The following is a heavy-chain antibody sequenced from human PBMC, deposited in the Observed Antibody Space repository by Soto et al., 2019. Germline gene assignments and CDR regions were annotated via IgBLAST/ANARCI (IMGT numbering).Heavy chain of an antibody. CDR3: ARGRRLISSSWYYLTLDFDY. Sequence: QVQLQQWGAGLLKPSETLSLTCAVYGGSFSGYYWSWIRQPPGKGLEWIGEINHSGSTNYNPSLKSRVTISVDTSKNQFSLKLSSVTAADTAVYYCARGRRLISSSWYYLTLDFDYWGQGTLVTVSS. D-gene: IGHD6-13*01. CDR1: GGSFSGYY. V-gene: IGHV4-34*01. CDR2: INHSGST. J-gene: IGHJ4*02.